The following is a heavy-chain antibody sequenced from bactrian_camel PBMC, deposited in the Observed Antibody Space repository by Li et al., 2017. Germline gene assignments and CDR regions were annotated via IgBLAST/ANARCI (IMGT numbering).Heavy chain of an antibody. CDR2: THIDGTT. Sequence: HVQLVESGGGSVQTGGSLRLSCTAFGLTSDDENLAWYRNRGGHCEFVSSTHIDGTTHYADSVKGRFTISRDNHKNTPYLQMNNLQPEDTAMYYCATDHPEDDDPELGYCSGGYPPSAIEYNYWGVGTQVTVS. CDR3: ATDHPEDDDPELGYCSGGYPPSAIEYNY. V-gene: IGHV3S60*01. J-gene: IGHJ4*01. CDR1: GLTSDDEN. D-gene: IGHD2*01.